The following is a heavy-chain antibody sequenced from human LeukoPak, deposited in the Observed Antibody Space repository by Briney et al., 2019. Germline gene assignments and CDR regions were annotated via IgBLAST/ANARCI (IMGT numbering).Heavy chain of an antibody. CDR2: IYYSGST. Sequence: SQTLSLTCTVSGGSVSSGDYYWGWIRQPPGKGLEWIGSIYYSGSTYYNPSLKSRVTISVDTSKNQFSLKLSSVTAADTAVYYCARLRWEWLSRGGIDYWGQGTLVTVSS. J-gene: IGHJ4*02. CDR3: ARLRWEWLSRGGIDY. CDR1: GGSVSSGDYY. V-gene: IGHV4-39*01. D-gene: IGHD3-3*01.